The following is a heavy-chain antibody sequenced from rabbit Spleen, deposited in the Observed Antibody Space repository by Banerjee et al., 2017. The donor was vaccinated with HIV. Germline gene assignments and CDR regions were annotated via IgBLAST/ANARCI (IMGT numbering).Heavy chain of an antibody. CDR1: GFSFSSSYY. CDR2: IYGGSSGST. D-gene: IGHD8-1*01. V-gene: IGHV1S45*01. CDR3: ARDPVIAGSAYYDL. J-gene: IGHJ4*01. Sequence: QEQLVESGGGLVQPEGSLTLTCTASGFSFSSSYYMCWVRQAPGKGLEWIACIYGGSSGSTYYASWAKGRFTISKSTSLNTVDLKMTSLTDADMATYFCARDPVIAGSAYYDLWGPGTLVTVS.